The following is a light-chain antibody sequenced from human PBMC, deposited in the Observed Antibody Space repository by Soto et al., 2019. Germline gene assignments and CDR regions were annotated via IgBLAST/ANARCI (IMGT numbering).Light chain of an antibody. CDR2: GAS. CDR1: QSVSSSY. Sequence: EIVLTQSPGTLSLSPGERATLSCRASQSVSSSYLAWYQQKPGQAPRLLIYGASSRATGIPDRFSGSGSGTDFTLTISRLEPEDFAVYYCQRYGSSPRFGPGTKVDI. J-gene: IGKJ3*01. CDR3: QRYGSSPR. V-gene: IGKV3-20*01.